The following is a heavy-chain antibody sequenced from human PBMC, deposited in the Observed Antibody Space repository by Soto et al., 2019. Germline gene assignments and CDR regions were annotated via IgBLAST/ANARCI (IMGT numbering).Heavy chain of an antibody. CDR1: GFTFSSYG. V-gene: IGHV3-30*18. J-gene: IGHJ6*02. CDR2: ISYDGSNK. Sequence: QVQLVESGGGVVQPGRSLRLSCAASGFTFSSYGMHWVRQAPGKGLEWVAVISYDGSNKYYADSVKGRFTISRDNSKNTLYLQMNSLRAEDTAVYYCAKDSLSTRGMDVWGQGTTVTVSS. CDR3: AKDSLSTRGMDV.